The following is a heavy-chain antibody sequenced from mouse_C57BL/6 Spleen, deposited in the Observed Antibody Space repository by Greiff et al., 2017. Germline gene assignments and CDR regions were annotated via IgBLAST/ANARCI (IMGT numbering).Heavy chain of an antibody. CDR3: ARTLGVGYIDV. D-gene: IGHD1-3*01. CDR2: IYPGDGDT. V-gene: IGHV1-82*01. CDR1: GYAFSSSW. Sequence: QVQLQQSGPELVKPGASVKISCKASGYAFSSSWMHWVKQRPGKGLEWIGRIYPGDGDTNYNGKFKGKATLTADKSSSTAYMRRISLTSEDSAVDFCARTLGVGYIDVWGTGTTVTVSS. J-gene: IGHJ1*03.